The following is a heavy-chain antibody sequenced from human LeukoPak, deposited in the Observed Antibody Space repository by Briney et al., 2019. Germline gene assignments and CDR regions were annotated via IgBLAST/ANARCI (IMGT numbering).Heavy chain of an antibody. CDR3: ATVKYYDILTGYSF. CDR1: GYTLTELS. Sequence: ASVKVSCKVSGYTLTELSKHWVRQAPGKGLEWMGGFDPEDGETIYAQKFQGRVTMTEDTSTDTAYMELSSLRSEDTAVYYCATVKYYDILTGYSFWGQGTLVTVSS. D-gene: IGHD3-9*01. V-gene: IGHV1-24*01. CDR2: FDPEDGET. J-gene: IGHJ4*02.